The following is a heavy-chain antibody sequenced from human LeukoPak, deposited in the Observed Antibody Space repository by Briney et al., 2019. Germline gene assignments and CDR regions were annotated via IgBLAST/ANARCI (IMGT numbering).Heavy chain of an antibody. D-gene: IGHD3-22*01. CDR3: ARYYYDSSGSEYFQH. J-gene: IGHJ1*01. V-gene: IGHV4-34*01. CDR1: GGSFSGYY. CDR2: INHSGST. Sequence: SETLSLTCAVYGGSFSGYYWSWIRQPPGKGLEWIGEINHSGSTNYNPSLKSRVTISVDTSKNQFSLKLSSVTAADTAVYYCARYYYDSSGSEYFQHWGQGTLVTVSS.